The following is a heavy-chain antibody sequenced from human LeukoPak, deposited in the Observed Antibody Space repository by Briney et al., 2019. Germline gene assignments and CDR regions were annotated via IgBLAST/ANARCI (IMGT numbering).Heavy chain of an antibody. J-gene: IGHJ4*02. CDR1: GFTFSSYA. Sequence: GSPRLSCAASGFTFSSYAMSWVRQAPGKGLEWVSAISGSGGSTYYADSVKGRFTISRDNSKNTLYLQMNSLRAEDTAVYYCAKDPMGGVIINFDYWGQGTLVTVSS. D-gene: IGHD3-10*01. CDR2: ISGSGGST. V-gene: IGHV3-23*01. CDR3: AKDPMGGVIINFDY.